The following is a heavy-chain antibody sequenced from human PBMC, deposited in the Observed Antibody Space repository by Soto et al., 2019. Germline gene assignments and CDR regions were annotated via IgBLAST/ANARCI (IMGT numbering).Heavy chain of an antibody. J-gene: IGHJ4*02. Sequence: GGSLRLSCAASGFTFSSYAMSWVRQAPGKGLEWVSVISGSGGTTYNADSVKGRLTISRDNSKNTPYLQMSGLRADDTAVYYSARGDRSSWRCYFDYWGQGTLVTV. CDR2: ISGSGGTT. V-gene: IGHV3-23*01. CDR3: ARGDRSSWRCYFDY. CDR1: GFTFSSYA. D-gene: IGHD6-13*01.